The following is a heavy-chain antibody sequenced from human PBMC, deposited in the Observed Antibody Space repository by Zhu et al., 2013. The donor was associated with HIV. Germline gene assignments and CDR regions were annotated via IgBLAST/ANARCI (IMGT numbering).Heavy chain of an antibody. CDR1: GYTFTGYY. Sequence: QVQLVQSGAEVKKPGASVKVSCKASGYTFTGYYMHWVRQAPGQGLEWMGWINPNSGGTNYAQKFQGRVTITADESTSTAYMELSSLRSEDTAVYYCAREGAGTEGYYYGMDVWGQGTTVTVSS. CDR3: AREGAGTEGYYYGMDV. J-gene: IGHJ6*02. CDR2: INPNSGGT. D-gene: IGHD6-19*01. V-gene: IGHV1-2*02.